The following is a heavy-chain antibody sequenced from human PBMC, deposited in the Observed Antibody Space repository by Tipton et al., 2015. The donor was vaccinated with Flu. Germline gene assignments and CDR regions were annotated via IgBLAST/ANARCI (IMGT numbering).Heavy chain of an antibody. J-gene: IGHJ5*02. CDR1: GGSFSRYH. CDR2: IHRSGNT. V-gene: IGHV4-59*04. D-gene: IGHD4-11*01. CDR3: ARRDYSNYVSEPKNWFDP. Sequence: GLVKPSETVSLNCIVSGGSFSRYHWAWVRQPPGKGLEWIGNIHRSGNTYHNPSLKSRVTMSVDSSKNQFSLRLTSVTAADTAVYYCARRDYSNYVSEPKNWFDPWGQGTLVTVSS.